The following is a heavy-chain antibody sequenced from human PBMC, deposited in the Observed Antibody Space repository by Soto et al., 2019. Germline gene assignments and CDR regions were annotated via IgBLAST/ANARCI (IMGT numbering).Heavy chain of an antibody. CDR1: GGSISSGDYY. J-gene: IGHJ5*02. CDR3: ARSYCSSTSCPDPASWFDP. V-gene: IGHV4-31*03. Sequence: QVQLQASGPGLVKPSQTLSLTCTVSGGSISSGDYYWGWIRQHPGKGLEWIGYLYYSGSTYYNPPLRIRDTISVDTSKDQCSLKRSSVTAADTAVYYWARSYCSSTSCPDPASWFDPWGQGTLVTVSS. D-gene: IGHD2-2*01. CDR2: LYYSGST.